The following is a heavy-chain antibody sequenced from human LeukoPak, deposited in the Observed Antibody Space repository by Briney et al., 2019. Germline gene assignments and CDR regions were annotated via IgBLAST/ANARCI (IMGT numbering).Heavy chain of an antibody. V-gene: IGHV3-23*01. CDR3: AKGGKWDVTPFDY. Sequence: GGFLRLSCAASGFTFTSYSMNWVRQAPGKGLEWVSTISGGGGSTYYADSVKGRFTISRDNSKNTLYLQVNSLRAEDTAVYYCAKGGKWDVTPFDYWGQGTLVTVSS. J-gene: IGHJ4*02. CDR2: ISGGGGST. CDR1: GFTFTSYS. D-gene: IGHD1-26*01.